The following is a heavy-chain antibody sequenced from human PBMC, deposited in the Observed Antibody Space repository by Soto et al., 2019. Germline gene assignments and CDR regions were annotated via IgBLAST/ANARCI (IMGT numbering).Heavy chain of an antibody. D-gene: IGHD6-6*01. CDR3: VKGIDSSSSSWFDP. CDR1: GFTFDDYA. V-gene: IGHV3-9*01. J-gene: IGHJ5*02. Sequence: PGGSLRLSCAASGFTFDDYAMHWVRQAPGKGLEWVSGISWNSGSIGYADSVTGRFTISRDNAKKSLYLQMNSLRAEDTALYYCVKGIDSSSSSWFDPWGQGTLVTVSS. CDR2: ISWNSGSI.